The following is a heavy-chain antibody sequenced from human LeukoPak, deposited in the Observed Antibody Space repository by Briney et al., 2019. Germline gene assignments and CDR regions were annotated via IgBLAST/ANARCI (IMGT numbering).Heavy chain of an antibody. CDR1: GFTFSSYG. CDR2: ISGSGGST. Sequence: GGTLRLSCAASGFTFSSYGMSWVRQAPGKGPEWVSAISGSGGSTYYADSVKGRFTISRDNSKNTLYLQMNSLRAEDTAVYYCAINYYDSSGASPFLDYWGQGTLVTVSS. CDR3: AINYYDSSGASPFLDY. D-gene: IGHD3-22*01. J-gene: IGHJ4*02. V-gene: IGHV3-23*01.